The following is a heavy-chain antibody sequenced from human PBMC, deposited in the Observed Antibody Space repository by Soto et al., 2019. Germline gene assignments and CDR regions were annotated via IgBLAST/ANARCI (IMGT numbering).Heavy chain of an antibody. CDR3: AKGSSASSYSSMDV. CDR1: GFTCSSYA. J-gene: IGHJ6*02. Sequence: PGGSLRLSCAASGFTCSSYAMSWVRQAPGKGQEWVSTISGGDVTYYADSVKGRLTISRDNSRNTLYLQMNSLRAEDTATYYCAKGSSASSYSSMDVWGQGTTVTAP. CDR2: ISGGDVT. D-gene: IGHD2-2*02. V-gene: IGHV3-23*01.